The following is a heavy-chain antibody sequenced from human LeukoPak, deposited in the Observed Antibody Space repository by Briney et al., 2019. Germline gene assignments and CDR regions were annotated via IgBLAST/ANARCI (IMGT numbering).Heavy chain of an antibody. V-gene: IGHV4-34*01. Sequence: PSETLSLTCAVYGGSFSGYYWSWIRQPPGKGLEWIGEINHSGSTNYNPSLKSRVTISVDTSKNQFSLKLSSVTAADTAVYYCARHFNPRRSSGWYPFKYWGQGTLVTVSS. CDR2: INHSGST. CDR1: GGSFSGYY. J-gene: IGHJ4*02. D-gene: IGHD6-19*01. CDR3: ARHFNPRRSSGWYPFKY.